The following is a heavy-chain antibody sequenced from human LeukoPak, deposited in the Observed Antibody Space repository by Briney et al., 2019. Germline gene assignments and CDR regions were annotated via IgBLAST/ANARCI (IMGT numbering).Heavy chain of an antibody. CDR2: ISGSGGST. CDR1: GFPFSSYG. D-gene: IGHD6-13*01. CDR3: AISLLRAAGVTLDDY. V-gene: IGHV3-23*01. J-gene: IGHJ4*02. Sequence: GGSLRLSCAASGFPFSSYGMSWVRQAPGKGLEWVSGISGSGGSTYYADSVKGRFTISRDNSKNTLDLHMNSLRAEDTAVYYCAISLLRAAGVTLDDYWGQGTLVTVSS.